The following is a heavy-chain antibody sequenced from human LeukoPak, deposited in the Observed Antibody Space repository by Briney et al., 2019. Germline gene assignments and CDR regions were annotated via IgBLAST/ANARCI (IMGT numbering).Heavy chain of an antibody. CDR2: ISAGGAGT. CDR1: GFTFITYA. J-gene: IGHJ6*02. V-gene: IGHV3-23*01. CDR3: VKGYSSGWTREYYGMDV. D-gene: IGHD6-19*01. Sequence: GGSLRLSCAASGFTFITYAMTWVRQAPGKGLGWVSTISAGGAGTYYADSVKGRFTISRDNSKNTLYLQMNSLRAEDTALYYCVKGYSSGWTREYYGMDVWGQGTTVTVSS.